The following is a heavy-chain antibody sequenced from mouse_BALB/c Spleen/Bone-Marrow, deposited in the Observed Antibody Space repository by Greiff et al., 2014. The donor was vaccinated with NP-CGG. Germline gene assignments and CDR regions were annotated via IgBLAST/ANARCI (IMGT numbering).Heavy chain of an antibody. V-gene: IGHV5-17*02. CDR1: GFTFSSFG. J-gene: IGHJ2*01. D-gene: IGHD1-1*01. Sequence: EVQRVESGGGLVQPGGSRKLSCAASGFTFSSFGMHWVRQAPEKGLEWVAYISSGSSTIYYADTVKGRFTISRDNPKNTLFLQMTSLRSEDTAMYYCARLRRYYGYFDYWGQGTTHTVSS. CDR3: ARLRRYYGYFDY. CDR2: ISSGSSTI.